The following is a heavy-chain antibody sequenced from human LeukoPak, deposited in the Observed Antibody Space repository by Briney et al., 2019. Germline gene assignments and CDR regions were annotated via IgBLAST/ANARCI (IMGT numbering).Heavy chain of an antibody. CDR3: ARRYCSSTNCYAFES. D-gene: IGHD2-2*01. Sequence: GGSLRLSCEGSGFSFSSYWMTWVRQLPGKGPEWVANIRQDESERYFADSVKGRFTISRDNAKNSLYLQMNSLRAEDTAVYYCARRYCSSTNCYAFESWGQGTLVTVSS. J-gene: IGHJ4*02. CDR2: IRQDESER. CDR1: GFSFSSYW. V-gene: IGHV3-7*01.